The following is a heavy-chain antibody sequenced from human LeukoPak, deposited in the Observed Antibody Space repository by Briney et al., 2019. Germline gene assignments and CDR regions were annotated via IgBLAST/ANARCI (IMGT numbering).Heavy chain of an antibody. CDR3: AREYRSGYFYVHDAFDM. V-gene: IGHV4-61*02. J-gene: IGHJ3*02. CDR1: GDSISSDTYY. D-gene: IGHD3-22*01. Sequence: SETLSLTCTVSGDSISSDTYYWNWIRQSAGKGLEWIVRIYTSGDNYYNPSLKSRFTISVDTSKNQFSLKLTSVTAADAAMYYCAREYRSGYFYVHDAFDMWGQGTMVIVSS. CDR2: IYTSGDN.